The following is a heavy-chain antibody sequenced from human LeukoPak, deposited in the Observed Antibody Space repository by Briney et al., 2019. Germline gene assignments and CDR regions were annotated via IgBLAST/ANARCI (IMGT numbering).Heavy chain of an antibody. J-gene: IGHJ4*02. CDR1: GGSFSGYY. D-gene: IGHD3-22*01. V-gene: IGHV4-34*01. Sequence: SETLSLTCAVYGGSFSGYYWSWIRQPPGKGLEWIGEINHSESTNYNPSLKSRVTISVDTPKNQFSLKLSSVTAADTAVYYCAYGASGYYSLDYWGQGTLVTVSS. CDR3: AYGASGYYSLDY. CDR2: INHSEST.